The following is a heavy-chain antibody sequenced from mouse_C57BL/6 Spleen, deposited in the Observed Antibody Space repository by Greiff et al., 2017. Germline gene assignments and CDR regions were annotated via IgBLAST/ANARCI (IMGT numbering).Heavy chain of an antibody. D-gene: IGHD1-1*01. Sequence: QVQLQQPGAELVRPGTSVKLSCKASGYTFTSYWMHWVKQRPGQGLAWIGVIDPSDSYTNYNQKFKGKATLTVDTSSSTAYMQLSSLTSEDSAVYYCASQGGITTRYFDVWGTGTTVTVSS. CDR3: ASQGGITTRYFDV. V-gene: IGHV1-59*01. J-gene: IGHJ1*03. CDR2: IDPSDSYT. CDR1: GYTFTSYW.